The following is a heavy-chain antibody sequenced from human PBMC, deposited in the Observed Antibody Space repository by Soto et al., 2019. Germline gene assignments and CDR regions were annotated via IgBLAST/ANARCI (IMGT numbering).Heavy chain of an antibody. CDR3: ARDRQYCSGGSCSLDY. CDR2: IWYDGSNK. V-gene: IGHV3-33*01. CDR1: GFTFSSYG. Sequence: GGSLRLSCAASGFTFSSYGMHWVRQAPGKGLEWVAVIWYDGSNKYYADSVKGRFTISRDNSKNTLYLQMNSLRAEDTAVYYCARDRQYCSGGSCSLDYWGQGTLVTVSS. D-gene: IGHD2-15*01. J-gene: IGHJ4*02.